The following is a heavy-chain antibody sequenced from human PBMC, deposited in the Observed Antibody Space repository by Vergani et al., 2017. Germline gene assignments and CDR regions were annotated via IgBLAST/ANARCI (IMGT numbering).Heavy chain of an antibody. J-gene: IGHJ6*02. D-gene: IGHD3-9*01. V-gene: IGHV3-7*01. CDR3: ARETDTGSSVSYNYYAMDV. CDR1: EVTFSNYW. Sequence: EVQLVESGGGLVQPGGSLRLSCVASEVTFSNYWMSWIRQAPGKGLEWVANIKQDGSVKFYVDSVKGRFTISRDNTKNTLYLQMNSLRAEDTAVYYCARETDTGSSVSYNYYAMDVWGQGTTVSVSS. CDR2: IKQDGSVK.